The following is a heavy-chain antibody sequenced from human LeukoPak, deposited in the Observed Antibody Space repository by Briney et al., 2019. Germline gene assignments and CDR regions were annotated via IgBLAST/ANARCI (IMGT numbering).Heavy chain of an antibody. CDR2: IIPIFGTA. J-gene: IGHJ4*02. Sequence: GASVKVSCKASGGTFSSYAISWVRQAPGQGLEWMGGIIPIFGTANYAQKFQGRVTITADESTSTAYMELSSLRSEDTAVYYCEREYCSSTSCPSSPDYWGQGTLVTVSS. V-gene: IGHV1-69*13. CDR1: GGTFSSYA. D-gene: IGHD2-2*01. CDR3: EREYCSSTSCPSSPDY.